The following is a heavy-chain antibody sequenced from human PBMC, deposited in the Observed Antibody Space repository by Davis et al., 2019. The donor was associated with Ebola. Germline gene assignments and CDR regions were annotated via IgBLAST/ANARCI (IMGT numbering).Heavy chain of an antibody. J-gene: IGHJ4*02. D-gene: IGHD2-21*01. V-gene: IGHV3-30*18. CDR1: GFTFSSYG. Sequence: GESLKISCAASGFTFSSYGMHWVRQAPGKGLEWVAVISYDGSNKYYADSVKGRFTISRDNSKNTLYLQMNSLRAEDTAVYYCAKTYCGGDCYRFDYWGQGTLVTVSS. CDR2: ISYDGSNK. CDR3: AKTYCGGDCYRFDY.